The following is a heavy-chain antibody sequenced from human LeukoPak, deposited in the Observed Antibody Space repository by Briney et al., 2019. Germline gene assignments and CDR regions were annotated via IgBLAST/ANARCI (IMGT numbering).Heavy chain of an antibody. CDR3: ARDRGGRTGYASGDYDF. CDR1: DFPISRGFY. CDR2: IFYTGVT. Sequence: KPSETLSLTCAVSDFPISRGFYWAWIRPSPGKGLEWIGIIFYTGVTYYNPSLKSRVTLSVDTAKNQFSLNVASVTAADTDVYYCARDRGGRTGYASGDYDFWGQGILVTVSS. J-gene: IGHJ4*02. V-gene: IGHV4-38-2*02. D-gene: IGHD3-9*01.